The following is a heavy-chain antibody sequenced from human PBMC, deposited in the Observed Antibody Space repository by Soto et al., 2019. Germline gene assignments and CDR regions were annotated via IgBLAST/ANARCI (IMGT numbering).Heavy chain of an antibody. J-gene: IGHJ4*02. CDR3: ARGSAGHSSGWVDY. CDR1: GGTFSSYT. D-gene: IGHD6-19*01. CDR2: IIPILGIA. Sequence: QVQLVQSGAEVKKPGSSVKVSCKASGGTFSSYTISWVRQAPGQGLEWMGRIIPILGIANYAQKFQGRVTITADKSTSPAYMELSSLRSEDTAVYYCARGSAGHSSGWVDYWGQGTLVTVSS. V-gene: IGHV1-69*02.